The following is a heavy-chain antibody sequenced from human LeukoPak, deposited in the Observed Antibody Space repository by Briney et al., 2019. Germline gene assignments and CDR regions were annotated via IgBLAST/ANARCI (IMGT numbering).Heavy chain of an antibody. CDR1: GESLNSNH. D-gene: IGHD3-22*01. CDR3: ASTMIISSYYFDS. Sequence: SETLSLTCALYGESLNSNHWRWIRQPPGKGLEWIGDISHSGKTTYNPSLKSRVTMSTDTSRNQFSLRLTSATAADTSVYFCASTMIISSYYFDSWGQGTQVIVSS. J-gene: IGHJ4*02. CDR2: ISHSGKT. V-gene: IGHV4-34*01.